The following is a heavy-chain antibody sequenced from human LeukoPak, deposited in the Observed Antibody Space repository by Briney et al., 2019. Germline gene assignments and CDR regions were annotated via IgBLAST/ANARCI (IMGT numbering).Heavy chain of an antibody. CDR1: GGSISSGGYS. Sequence: SQTLSLTCAVSGGSISSGGYSWSWIRQPPGKGLEWVGYIYHSGSTYYNPSLKSRVTISVDRSKNQFSLKLSSVTAADTAVYYCARGRDAFDIWGQGKMVTVSS. V-gene: IGHV4-30-2*01. CDR3: ARGRDAFDI. CDR2: IYHSGST. J-gene: IGHJ3*02.